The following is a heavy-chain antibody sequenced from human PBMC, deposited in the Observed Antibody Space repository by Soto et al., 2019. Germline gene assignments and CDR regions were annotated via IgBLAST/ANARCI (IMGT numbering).Heavy chain of an antibody. CDR2: IYHSGST. J-gene: IGHJ5*02. CDR3: ARGPDR. CDR1: GGSISSGGYS. V-gene: IGHV4-30-2*01. Sequence: SETLSPTCAVSGGSISSGGYSWSWIRQPPGKGLEWIGYIYHSGSTYYNPSLKSRVTISVDRSKNQFSLKLSSVTAADTAVYYCARGPDRWGQGTLVTGSS.